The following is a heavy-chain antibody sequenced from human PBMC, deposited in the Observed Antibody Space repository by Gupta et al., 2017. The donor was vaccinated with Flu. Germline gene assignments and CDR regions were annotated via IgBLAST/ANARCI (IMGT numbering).Heavy chain of an antibody. CDR3: ARVGTTVVTPWYFDL. CDR1: GGTFISYT. J-gene: IGHJ2*01. Sequence: QVQLVQSGAEVKKPGSSVKVSCKASGGTFISYTISWVRQAPGQGLEWMGRIIPILGIANYAQKVQGRVTITADKSTSTAYMELSRLRSEDTAVYYCARVGTTVVTPWYFDLWGRGTLVTVSS. D-gene: IGHD4-23*01. CDR2: IIPILGIA. V-gene: IGHV1-69*02.